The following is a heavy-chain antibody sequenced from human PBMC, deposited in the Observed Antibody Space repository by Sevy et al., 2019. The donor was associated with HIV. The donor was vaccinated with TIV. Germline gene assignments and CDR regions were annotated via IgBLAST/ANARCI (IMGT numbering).Heavy chain of an antibody. V-gene: IGHV3-7*03. CDR2: IKQDRSEK. CDR1: GFTFSSYW. D-gene: IGHD2-8*02. Sequence: GGSLRLSCAASGFTFSSYWMSWVRQAPGKGLEWVANIKQDRSEKYYVDSVKGRFSISRDNAKNSLYLQMNSLRAEDTAVYCGARDWECTGGVCYFMDVWGQGTTVTVSS. CDR3: ARDWECTGGVCYFMDV. J-gene: IGHJ6*02.